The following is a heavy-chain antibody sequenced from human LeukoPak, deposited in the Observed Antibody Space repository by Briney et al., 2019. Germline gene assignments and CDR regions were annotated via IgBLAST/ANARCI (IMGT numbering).Heavy chain of an antibody. V-gene: IGHV1-24*01. D-gene: IGHD3-9*01. CDR2: FDPEDGET. CDR3: ATAGPVRYFDWLLDY. J-gene: IGHJ4*02. CDR1: GYTLTELS. Sequence: ASVKVSCKVSGYTLTELSMHWVRQAPGKGLEWMGGFDPEDGETIYAQKFQGRVTMTEDTSTDTAYTELSSLRSEDTAVYYCATAGPVRYFDWLLDYWGQGTLVTVSS.